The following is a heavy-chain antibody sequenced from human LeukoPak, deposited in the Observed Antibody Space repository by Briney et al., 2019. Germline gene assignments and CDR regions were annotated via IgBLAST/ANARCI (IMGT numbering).Heavy chain of an antibody. CDR1: GFTFSSYA. CDR3: AKGYSSSSWGYFQH. CDR2: ISYDGSNK. J-gene: IGHJ1*01. V-gene: IGHV3-30-3*01. D-gene: IGHD6-6*01. Sequence: GRSLRLSCAASGFTFSSYAMHWVRQAPGKGLEWVAVISYDGSNKYYADSVKGRFTISRDNSKNTLYLQMNSLRAEDTAVYYCAKGYSSSSWGYFQHWGQGTLVTVSS.